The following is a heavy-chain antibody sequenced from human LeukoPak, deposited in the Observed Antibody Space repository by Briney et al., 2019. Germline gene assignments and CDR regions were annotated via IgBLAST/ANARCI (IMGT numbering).Heavy chain of an antibody. D-gene: IGHD2-2*01. CDR1: GLTFNTYG. V-gene: IGHV3-30*18. CDR3: ANGAVYCTSPKYPTGSAPSCFAH. Sequence: QPGRSLRLSCEASGLTFNTYGMHWVRQAPGKGLEWLAVISYDERNKYYADSVKGRFTISRDNSKNTLYLQMSSLRPEDTAVYYCANGAVYCTSPKYPTGSAPSCFAHWGQGTLVTVSS. CDR2: ISYDERNK. J-gene: IGHJ4*02.